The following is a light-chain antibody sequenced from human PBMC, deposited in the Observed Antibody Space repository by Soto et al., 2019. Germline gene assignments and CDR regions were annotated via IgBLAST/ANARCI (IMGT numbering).Light chain of an antibody. CDR2: DAH. V-gene: IGKV1-33*01. CDR1: QGISNY. Sequence: DIQMTQSPSSLSASVGDRVTITCQASQGISNYLNWYQQKPGKAPKLLIYDAHSLETGVPSRFSGGGSGTHFTFTISSLQPEDIATYYCQQYDNLPHTFGQGTKVDIK. CDR3: QQYDNLPHT. J-gene: IGKJ2*01.